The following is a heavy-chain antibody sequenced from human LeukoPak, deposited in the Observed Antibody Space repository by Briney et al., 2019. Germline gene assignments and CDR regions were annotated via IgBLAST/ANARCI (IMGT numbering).Heavy chain of an antibody. CDR1: GFTFSSYG. CDR2: ISYDGSNK. Sequence: GGSLRPSCAASGFTFSSYGMHWVRQAPGKGLEWVAVISYDGSNKYYADSVKGRFTISRDNSMNTLYLQMNSLRAEDTAVYYCAKSSSWGQGTLVTVSS. V-gene: IGHV3-30*18. J-gene: IGHJ4*02. CDR3: AKSSS.